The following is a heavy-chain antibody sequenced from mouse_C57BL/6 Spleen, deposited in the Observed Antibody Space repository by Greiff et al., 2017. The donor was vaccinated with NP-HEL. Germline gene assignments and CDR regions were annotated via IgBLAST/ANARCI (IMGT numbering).Heavy chain of an antibody. CDR1: GYSITSGYD. D-gene: IGHD2-12*01. Sequence: VQLKESGPGMVKPSQSLSLTCTVTGYSITSGYDWHWIRHFPGNKLEWMGYISYSGSTNYNPSLKSRISITHDTSKNHFFLKLNSVTTEDTATYYCARDHDGAWFAYWGQGTLVTVSA. V-gene: IGHV3-1*01. CDR2: ISYSGST. CDR3: ARDHDGAWFAY. J-gene: IGHJ3*01.